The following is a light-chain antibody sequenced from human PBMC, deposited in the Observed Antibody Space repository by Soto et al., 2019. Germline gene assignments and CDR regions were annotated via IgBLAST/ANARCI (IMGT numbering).Light chain of an antibody. J-gene: IGKJ2*01. Sequence: AIQMTQSPSSLSASVGDRVTITCRASQGIRNGLGWYQQKPGKAPKLLIYAASSLQSGVPSRFSGSGSGTDFTLTISSLHPEDFATYYCLQDYNCPHTFGQGTKLEIK. CDR3: LQDYNCPHT. V-gene: IGKV1-6*01. CDR1: QGIRNG. CDR2: AAS.